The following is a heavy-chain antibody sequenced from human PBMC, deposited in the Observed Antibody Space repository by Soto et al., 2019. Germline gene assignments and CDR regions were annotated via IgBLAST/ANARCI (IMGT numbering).Heavy chain of an antibody. CDR3: ATVHGTSRSFDS. CDR2: TGLNGRTT. CDR1: GFTFSTSA. Sequence: EVQLLESGGGLVQPGGSLRLSCAASGFTFSTSARTWVRQAPGKGLEWVSTTGLNGRTTYYADSLKGRFTVSRDNSKNTLDLQMSGLRAEDTVVYYCATVHGTSRSFDSWGQGTLVTVSS. J-gene: IGHJ4*02. V-gene: IGHV3-23*01.